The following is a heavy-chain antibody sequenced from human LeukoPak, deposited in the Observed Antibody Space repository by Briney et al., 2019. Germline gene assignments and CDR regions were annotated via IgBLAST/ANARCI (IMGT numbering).Heavy chain of an antibody. Sequence: PGGSLRLSCAASGFTFSSYVMHWVRQAPGKGLEWVAVISYDGSNKYYADSVKGRFTISRDNSKNTLYLQMNSLRAEDTAVYYCAKVSDDFWSCLLDYWGQGTLVTVSS. V-gene: IGHV3-30*18. CDR2: ISYDGSNK. J-gene: IGHJ4*02. CDR1: GFTFSSYV. D-gene: IGHD3-3*01. CDR3: AKVSDDFWSCLLDY.